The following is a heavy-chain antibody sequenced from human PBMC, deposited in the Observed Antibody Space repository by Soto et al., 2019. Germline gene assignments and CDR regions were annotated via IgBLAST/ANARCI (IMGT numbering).Heavy chain of an antibody. Sequence: SETLSLTCTVSGGSISSGDYYWSWIRQPPGKGLEWIGYIYYSGSTYYNPSLKSRVTISVDTSKNQFSLKLSSVTAADTAVYYCARTLITMIVVVEYYFDYWGQGTLVTVSS. CDR3: ARTLITMIVVVEYYFDY. CDR2: IYYSGST. V-gene: IGHV4-30-4*01. D-gene: IGHD3-22*01. CDR1: GGSISSGDYY. J-gene: IGHJ4*02.